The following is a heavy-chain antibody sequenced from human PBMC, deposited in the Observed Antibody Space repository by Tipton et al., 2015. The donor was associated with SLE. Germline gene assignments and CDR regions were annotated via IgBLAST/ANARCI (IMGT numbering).Heavy chain of an antibody. D-gene: IGHD3-3*01. Sequence: TLSLTCTVSGSSITAYYWTWIRQPPGKGLEWIGYVYYSGTTNYNPSLKSRVTISVDTSKNQFSLKLSSVTAADSAVYYCARGGDFWSGPTSNYYFYYYMDAWGKGTTVTVPS. V-gene: IGHV4-59*08. CDR1: GSSITAYY. J-gene: IGHJ6*03. CDR2: VYYSGTT. CDR3: ARGGDFWSGPTSNYYFYYYMDA.